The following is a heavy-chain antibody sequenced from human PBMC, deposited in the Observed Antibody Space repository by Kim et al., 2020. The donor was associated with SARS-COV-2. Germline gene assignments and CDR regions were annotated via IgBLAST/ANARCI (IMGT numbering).Heavy chain of an antibody. D-gene: IGHD2-15*01. J-gene: IGHJ4*02. CDR3: AKLRSAVVLAAANS. Sequence: GGSLRLSCAASGFTFSSYAMSWVRQAPGKGLEWVSGISGSDGNTYYADSVKGRFTISRDNSKNTLFLQTNSLRAEDTALYYCAKLRSAVVLAAANSWGQGTLVTVSS. CDR1: GFTFSSYA. CDR2: ISGSDGNT. V-gene: IGHV3-23*01.